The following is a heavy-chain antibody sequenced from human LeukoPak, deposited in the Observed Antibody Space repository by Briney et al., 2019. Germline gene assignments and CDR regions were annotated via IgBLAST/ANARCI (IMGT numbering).Heavy chain of an antibody. CDR2: IYYGGST. Sequence: SETLSLTCTVSGGSISSYYWSWIRQPPGKGLEWIGYIYYGGSTNYNPSLKSRVTISVDTSKNQFSLKLSSVTAADTAVYYCATTARPVPIAVARSDYYYYGMDVWGQGTTVTVSS. D-gene: IGHD6-19*01. CDR3: ATTARPVPIAVARSDYYYYGMDV. CDR1: GGSISSYY. V-gene: IGHV4-59*12. J-gene: IGHJ6*02.